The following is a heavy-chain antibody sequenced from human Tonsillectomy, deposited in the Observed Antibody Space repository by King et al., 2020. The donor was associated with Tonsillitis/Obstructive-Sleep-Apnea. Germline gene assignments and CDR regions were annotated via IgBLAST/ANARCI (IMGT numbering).Heavy chain of an antibody. V-gene: IGHV4-34*01. D-gene: IGHD3-10*01. Sequence: QVQLQQWGAGLLKPSETLSLTCAVYGGSFSGYYWSWIRQPPGKGLEWIGEINHSGSTNYNPSLKSRDTISVDTSKNQFSLKLSSVTAVDTAVYYCAAYGSGTLYYYYYMDVWGKGTTVTVSS. CDR1: GGSFSGYY. J-gene: IGHJ6*03. CDR2: INHSGST. CDR3: AAYGSGTLYYYYYMDV.